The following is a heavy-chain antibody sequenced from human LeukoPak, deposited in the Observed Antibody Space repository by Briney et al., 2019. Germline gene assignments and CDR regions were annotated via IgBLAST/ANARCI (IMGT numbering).Heavy chain of an antibody. Sequence: PGGSLRLSCSASGFIFSNYGMYWVRQAPGKGLEFVSAISSDGDNTFYADSVKGRFTISRDNAKNSLYLQMNSLRAEDTAVYYCARESAEGHSDGHIGYYWGQGTLVTVSS. CDR2: ISSDGDNT. D-gene: IGHD5-18*01. V-gene: IGHV3-64*04. CDR3: ARESAEGHSDGHIGYY. J-gene: IGHJ4*02. CDR1: GFIFSNYG.